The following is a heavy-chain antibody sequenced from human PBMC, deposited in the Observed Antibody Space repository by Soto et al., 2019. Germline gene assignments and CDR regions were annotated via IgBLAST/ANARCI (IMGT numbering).Heavy chain of an antibody. V-gene: IGHV1-69*13. J-gene: IGHJ4*02. Sequence: SVKVSCKASGGTFSSYAISWVRQAPGQGLEWMGGIIPIFGTANYAQKFQGRVTITADESTSTAYMELSSLRSEDTAVYYCAILGTYYFDNSDNYFDFWGQGTLVTVSS. CDR3: AILGTYYFDNSDNYFDF. CDR1: GGTFSSYA. D-gene: IGHD3-22*01. CDR2: IIPIFGTA.